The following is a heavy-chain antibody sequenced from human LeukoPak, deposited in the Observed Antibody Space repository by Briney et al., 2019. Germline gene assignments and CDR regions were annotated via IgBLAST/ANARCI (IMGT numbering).Heavy chain of an antibody. CDR3: ARGFSSWVSYFDY. V-gene: IGHV4-34*01. CDR2: INHSGST. J-gene: IGHJ4*02. D-gene: IGHD6-13*01. Sequence: SETLSLNCAVYGGSFSGYYWSWIRQPPGKGLEWIGEINHSGSTNYNPSLKSRVTISVDTSKNQFSLKLSSVTAADTAVYYCARGFSSWVSYFDYWGQGTLVTVSS. CDR1: GGSFSGYY.